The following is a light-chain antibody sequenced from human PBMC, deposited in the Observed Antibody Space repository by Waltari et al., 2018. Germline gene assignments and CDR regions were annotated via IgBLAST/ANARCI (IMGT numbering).Light chain of an antibody. CDR1: SSNPGKNG. V-gene: IGLV1-44*01. J-gene: IGLJ3*02. CDR2: RND. CDR3: ASWDDSLNGHWV. Sequence: QSVLTQPPSASGTPGQRVTISCSGSSSNPGKNGVNWYQQVPGTAPKLLIYRNDLRPSGVPDRFSASKSGTSASLAISGLQSEDEAEYYCASWDDSLNGHWVFGGGTKVTVL.